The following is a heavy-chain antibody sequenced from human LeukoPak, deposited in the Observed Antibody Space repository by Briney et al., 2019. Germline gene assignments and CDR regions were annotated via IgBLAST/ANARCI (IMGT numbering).Heavy chain of an antibody. CDR1: GFTVSSDY. CDR2: INSDGSST. V-gene: IGHV3-74*01. D-gene: IGHD6-6*01. CDR3: ASTLSSSPH. J-gene: IGHJ4*02. Sequence: PGGSLRLSCAASGFTVSSDYMSWVRQAPGKGLVWVSRINSDGSSTNYADSVKGRFTISRDNAKNTLYLQMNSLRAEDTAVYYCASTLSSSPHWGRGTLVTVSS.